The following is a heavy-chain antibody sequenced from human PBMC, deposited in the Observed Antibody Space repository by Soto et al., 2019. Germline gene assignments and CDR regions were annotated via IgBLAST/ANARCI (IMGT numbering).Heavy chain of an antibody. CDR2: IIPIFGTA. CDR3: ARMMATIRRNPHAFDI. J-gene: IGHJ3*02. D-gene: IGHD5-12*01. V-gene: IGHV1-69*12. CDR1: GGTFSSYA. Sequence: QVQLVQSGAEVKKPGSSVKVSCKASGGTFSSYAISWARQAPGQGLEWMGGIIPIFGTANYAPKFQGRVTITADESTSTAYMELGSLRSEDTAVYYLARMMATIRRNPHAFDIWGQGTMVTVSS.